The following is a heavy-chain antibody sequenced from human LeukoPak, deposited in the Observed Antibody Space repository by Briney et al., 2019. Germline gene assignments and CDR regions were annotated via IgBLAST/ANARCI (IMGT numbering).Heavy chain of an antibody. CDR2: IIDSGIST. J-gene: IGHJ4*02. Sequence: GGSLRLSCAASVFTFNSYAMTWVRQAPEKGLEWVSSIIDSGISTYYGDSVKGRFTISRDNSKNTLYLQMNSLTAEDTAVYYWAKGTRVSYDYWGQGTLVTVSS. V-gene: IGHV3-23*01. CDR3: AKGTRVSYDY. CDR1: VFTFNSYA. D-gene: IGHD1-26*01.